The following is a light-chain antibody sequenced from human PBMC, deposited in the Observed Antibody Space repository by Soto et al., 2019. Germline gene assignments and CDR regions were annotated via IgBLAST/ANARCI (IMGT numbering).Light chain of an antibody. CDR1: QSVSRH. CDR3: QQRNTWPPVT. Sequence: IVLTHSRATLSWAPGERATLSCRASQSVSRHLAWYQQKPGQAPRLLIYDASNRATGIPARFSGSGSGTDFTLSICSLEPEDFAVYYCQQRNTWPPVTFGGGTKVDIK. CDR2: DAS. J-gene: IGKJ4*01. V-gene: IGKV3-11*01.